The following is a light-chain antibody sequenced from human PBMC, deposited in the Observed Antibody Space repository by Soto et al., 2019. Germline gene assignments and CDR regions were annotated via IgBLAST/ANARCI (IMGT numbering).Light chain of an antibody. CDR2: GNK. CDR3: QSYDSSLSVSYV. Sequence: QSLLTHPPSVSGAPGQRVTISCTGSSSNIGAGYDVHWYQQRPGTAPKLLIYGNKNRPSGVPDRFSGSKSGTSASLAITGLQAEDEADYYCQSYDSSLSVSYVFGTGTKV. CDR1: SSNIGAGYD. V-gene: IGLV1-40*01. J-gene: IGLJ1*01.